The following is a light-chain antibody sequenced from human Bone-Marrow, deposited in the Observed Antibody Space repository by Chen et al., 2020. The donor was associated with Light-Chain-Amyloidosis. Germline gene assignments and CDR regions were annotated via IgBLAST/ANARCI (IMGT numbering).Light chain of an antibody. J-gene: IGKJ4*01. CDR2: GSS. CDR3: QQYGTSPLT. Sequence: EIVFTHSPGTRSLSPGEGANLSCRASQTLSINYLTWYQHKFGQAPRLLIYGSSSRATGIPDRFTGSGSGTDFTLTINRLEPEDFAMYYCQQYGTSPLTFGGGTKVEIK. CDR1: QTLSINY. V-gene: IGKV3-20*01.